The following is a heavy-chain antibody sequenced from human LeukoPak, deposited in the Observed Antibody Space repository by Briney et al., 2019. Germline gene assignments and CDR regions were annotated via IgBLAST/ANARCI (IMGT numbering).Heavy chain of an antibody. CDR3: ARDGSSSWPYYFDY. CDR1: GYTFTSYG. Sequence: ASVKVSCKASGYTFTSYGISWVRQAPGQGLEGMGWISAYNGNTNYAQKLQGRVTMTTDTSTSTAYMELRSLRSDDTAVYYCARDGSSSWPYYFDYWGQGTLVTVSS. J-gene: IGHJ4*02. D-gene: IGHD6-13*01. V-gene: IGHV1-18*01. CDR2: ISAYNGNT.